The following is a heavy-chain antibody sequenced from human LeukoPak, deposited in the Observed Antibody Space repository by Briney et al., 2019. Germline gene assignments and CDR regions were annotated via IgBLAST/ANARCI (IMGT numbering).Heavy chain of an antibody. CDR2: IDWDDDK. V-gene: IGHV2-70*11. Sequence: QTLTLTCTFSGFSLSTSGMCVSWIRQPPGKALEWLARIDWDDDKYYSTSLKTRLTISKDTSKNQVVLTMPNMDPVDTATYYCARIGDYDILTGYYNFDYWGQGTLVTVSS. CDR1: GFSLSTSGMC. J-gene: IGHJ4*02. CDR3: ARIGDYDILTGYYNFDY. D-gene: IGHD3-9*01.